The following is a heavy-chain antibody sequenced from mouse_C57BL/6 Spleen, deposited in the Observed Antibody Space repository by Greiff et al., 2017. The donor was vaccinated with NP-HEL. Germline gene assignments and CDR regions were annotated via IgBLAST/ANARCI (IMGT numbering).Heavy chain of an antibody. V-gene: IGHV5-17*01. Sequence: EVQLQESGGGLVKPGGSLKLSCAASGFTFSDYGMHWVRQAPEKGLEWVAYISSGSSTIYYADTVKGRFTISRDNAKNTLFLQMTSLRSEDTAMYYCARRSNPYYAMDYWGQGTSVTVSS. D-gene: IGHD2-5*01. CDR2: ISSGSSTI. CDR1: GFTFSDYG. J-gene: IGHJ4*01. CDR3: ARRSNPYYAMDY.